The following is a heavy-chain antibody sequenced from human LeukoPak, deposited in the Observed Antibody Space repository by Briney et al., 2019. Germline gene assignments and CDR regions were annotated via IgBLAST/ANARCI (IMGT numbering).Heavy chain of an antibody. CDR2: INHSGST. D-gene: IGHD6-19*01. CDR3: ARAIAVAGLADAFDI. V-gene: IGHV4-39*07. J-gene: IGHJ3*02. Sequence: SETLSLTCTVSGGSISTSNYYWGWIRQPPGKGLEWIGEINHSGSTNYNPSLKSRVTISVDTSKNQFSLKLSSVTAADTAVYYCARAIAVAGLADAFDIWGQGTMVTVSS. CDR1: GGSISTSNYY.